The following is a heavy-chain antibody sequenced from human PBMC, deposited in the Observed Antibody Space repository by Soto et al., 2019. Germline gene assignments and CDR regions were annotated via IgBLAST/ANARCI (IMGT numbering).Heavy chain of an antibody. V-gene: IGHV4-39*01. CDR2: IYYSGST. J-gene: IGHJ3*02. CDR1: GGSISSSSYY. D-gene: IGHD3-10*01. CDR3: ARQGLLWFGELVRPDAFDI. Sequence: QLQLQESGPGLVKPSETLSLTCTVSGGSISSSSYYWGWIRQPPGKGLGWIGSIYYSGSTYYNPSLKSRVTISVDTSENQFSLKLSSVTAADTAVYYCARQGLLWFGELVRPDAFDIWGQGTMVTVSS.